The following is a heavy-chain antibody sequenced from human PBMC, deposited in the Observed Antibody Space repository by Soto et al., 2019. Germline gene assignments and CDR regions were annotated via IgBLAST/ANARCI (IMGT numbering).Heavy chain of an antibody. V-gene: IGHV3-7*03. CDR2: IKQDGSEK. D-gene: IGHD3-22*01. J-gene: IGHJ4*02. CDR1: GFTFSSYW. CDR3: AKDPPQLIVYFDY. Sequence: PGGSLRLSCAASGFTFSSYWMSCVRQAPGKGLEWVANIKQDGSEKYYADSVKGRFTISRDNAKNTLYLQMNSLRAEDTAVYYCAKDPPQLIVYFDYWGQGTQVTVSS.